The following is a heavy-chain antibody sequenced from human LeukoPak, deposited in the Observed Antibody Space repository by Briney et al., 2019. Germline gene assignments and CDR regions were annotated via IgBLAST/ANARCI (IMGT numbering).Heavy chain of an antibody. CDR2: IYYTGST. J-gene: IGHJ4*02. D-gene: IGHD4-17*01. CDR1: GGSISTYN. CDR3: AGTTVTTYSDHFDF. Sequence: SETLSLTCIVSGGSISTYNWSWIRQLPGRALEWIGYIYYTGSTNYHPSLKSRVNISVDTSKNQFSLRLNSVTAADTAVYYCAGTTVTTYSDHFDFWGQGTLVTVSS. V-gene: IGHV4-59*08.